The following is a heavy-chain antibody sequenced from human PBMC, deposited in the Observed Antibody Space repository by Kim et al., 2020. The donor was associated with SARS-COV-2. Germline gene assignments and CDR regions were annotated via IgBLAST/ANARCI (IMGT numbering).Heavy chain of an antibody. J-gene: IGHJ3*02. Sequence: GGSLRLSCSASGFTFSSYAMHWVRQAPGKGLEYVSAISSNGGSTYYADSVKGRFTISRDNSKNTLYLQMSSLRAEDTAVYYCVKDHPQYYDYVWGSYDAFDIWGQGKMVTVSS. CDR2: ISSNGGST. CDR3: VKDHPQYYDYVWGSYDAFDI. CDR1: GFTFSSYA. V-gene: IGHV3-64D*09. D-gene: IGHD3-16*01.